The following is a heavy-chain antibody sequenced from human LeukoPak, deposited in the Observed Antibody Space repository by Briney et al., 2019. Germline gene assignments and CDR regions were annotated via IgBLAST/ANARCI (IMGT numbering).Heavy chain of an antibody. D-gene: IGHD2/OR15-2a*01. V-gene: IGHV3-74*01. J-gene: IGHJ4*02. CDR3: VSFYETY. Sequence: GGSLRLSCAVSGFTFSSYWMHWVRQVPGKGLVWVSHINSDGSWTSYADSVKGRFTISKDNAKNTVYLQMNSLRAKDTAVYYCVSFYETYWGRGTLVTVSS. CDR2: INSDGSWT. CDR1: GFTFSSYW.